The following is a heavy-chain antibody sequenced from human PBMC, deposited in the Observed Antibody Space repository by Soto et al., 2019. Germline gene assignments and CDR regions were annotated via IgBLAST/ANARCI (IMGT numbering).Heavy chain of an antibody. Sequence: PGGSLRLSCAASEFTFRSYAMHWVRQAPGKGLEWVSVISYDGSNEYYADPVKGRFTISRDNSKDTLYLQMNSLRVEDTAVYYCARGYGGNSGGFDIWGQGTMVTVSS. D-gene: IGHD2-21*02. J-gene: IGHJ3*02. CDR3: ARGYGGNSGGFDI. CDR1: EFTFRSYA. CDR2: ISYDGSNE. V-gene: IGHV3-30-3*01.